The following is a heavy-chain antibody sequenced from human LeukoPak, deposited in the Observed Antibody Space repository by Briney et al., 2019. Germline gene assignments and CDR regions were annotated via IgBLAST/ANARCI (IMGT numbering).Heavy chain of an antibody. D-gene: IGHD3-9*01. CDR3: AKVPQYYDILTGYPDHYYYYGMDV. V-gene: IGHV3-30-3*01. Sequence: PGGSLRLSCAASGFTFSSYAMHWVRQAPGKGLEWVEVISYDGSNKYYADSVKGRFTISRDNSKNTLYLQMNSLRAEDTAVYYCAKVPQYYDILTGYPDHYYYYGMDVWGQGTTVTVSS. J-gene: IGHJ6*02. CDR2: ISYDGSNK. CDR1: GFTFSSYA.